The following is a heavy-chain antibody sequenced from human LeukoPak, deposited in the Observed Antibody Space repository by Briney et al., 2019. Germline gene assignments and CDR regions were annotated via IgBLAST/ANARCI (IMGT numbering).Heavy chain of an antibody. CDR3: VRGASLVAGISPDAFDI. V-gene: IGHV3-30-3*01. CDR1: EFTFSRYP. CDR2: ISYDGTNT. Sequence: PGGSLRLSCAASEFTFSRYPMQWVRQSPVKGLEWVAVISYDGTNTHYGDSVKGRFTISRDNSKNTLYLQMNSLRVEDTAVYYCVRGASLVAGISPDAFDIWGQGTRVTVSS. D-gene: IGHD5-12*01. J-gene: IGHJ3*02.